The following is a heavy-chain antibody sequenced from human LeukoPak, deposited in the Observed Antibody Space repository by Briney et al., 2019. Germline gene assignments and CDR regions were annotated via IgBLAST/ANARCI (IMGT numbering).Heavy chain of an antibody. CDR2: INWNGGRT. Sequence: GGSLGLSCAASGFTFEDYGMSWVRQAPGKGLEWVAGINWNGGRTGYADSVKGRYTISRDNAKNSLYLQMNSLRVEDTALYQCAREKYDGWFDPWGQGTLVTVSS. D-gene: IGHD2-8*01. CDR3: AREKYDGWFDP. J-gene: IGHJ5*02. V-gene: IGHV3-20*01. CDR1: GFTFEDYG.